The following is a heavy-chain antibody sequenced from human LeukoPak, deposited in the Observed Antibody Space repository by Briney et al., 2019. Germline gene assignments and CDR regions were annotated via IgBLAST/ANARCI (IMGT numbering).Heavy chain of an antibody. Sequence: PSETLSLTXTVSGGSISSYYWTWIRQPPGRGLEWIRYISYSGGTSYNPSLKSRVTISLDTSKNQFSLKLRSVTAADTAMYYCATDVVVAGRGDYWGQGTLVTVSS. CDR3: ATDVVVAGRGDY. J-gene: IGHJ4*02. V-gene: IGHV4-59*01. CDR2: ISYSGGT. CDR1: GGSISSYY. D-gene: IGHD6-19*01.